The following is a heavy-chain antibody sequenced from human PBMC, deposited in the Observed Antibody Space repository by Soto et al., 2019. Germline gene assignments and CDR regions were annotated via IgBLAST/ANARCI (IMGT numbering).Heavy chain of an antibody. CDR2: IYYSGST. J-gene: IGHJ5*02. D-gene: IGHD3-3*01. V-gene: IGHV4-39*01. CDR1: GGSISSSSYY. Sequence: SETLSLTCTVSGGSISSSSYYWGWIRQPPGKGLEWIGSIYYSGSTYYNPSLKSGVTISVDTSKNQFSLKLSSVTAADTAVYYCARCYDFWSGSHENWFDPWGQGTLVTVSS. CDR3: ARCYDFWSGSHENWFDP.